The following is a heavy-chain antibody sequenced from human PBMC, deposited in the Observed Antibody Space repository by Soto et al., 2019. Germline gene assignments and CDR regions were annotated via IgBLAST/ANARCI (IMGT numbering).Heavy chain of an antibody. CDR1: GFTFSSYA. D-gene: IGHD1-1*01. CDR2: IAYDGRNK. CDR3: ARELERVFDY. V-gene: IGHV3-30*04. Sequence: QVPLVESGGGVVQPGRSLRLSCAASGFTFSSYAMHWVRQAPGKGLEWVAVIAYDGRNKYYADSVKGRFTISRDNSKNTLYLQMNNLRIEDTAVYYCARELERVFDYWGQGTLVTVSS. J-gene: IGHJ4*02.